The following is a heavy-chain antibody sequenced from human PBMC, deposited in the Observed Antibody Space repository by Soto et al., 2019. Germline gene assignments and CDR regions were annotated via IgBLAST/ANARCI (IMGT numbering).Heavy chain of an antibody. CDR2: ISAYNGNT. CDR1: GYTFTSYG. D-gene: IGHD2-15*01. V-gene: IGHV1-18*01. Sequence: ASVKVSCKASGYTFTSYGISWVRQAHGQGLEWMGWISAYNGNTNYAQKLQGRVTMTTDTSTSTAYMELRSLRSDDTAVYYCARDRTYRIAGDWFDPWGQGTLVTVS. CDR3: ARDRTYRIAGDWFDP. J-gene: IGHJ5*02.